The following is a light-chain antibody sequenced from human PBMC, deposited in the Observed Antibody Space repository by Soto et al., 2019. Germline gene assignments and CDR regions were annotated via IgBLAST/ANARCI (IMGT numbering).Light chain of an antibody. J-gene: IGLJ1*01. CDR3: SSYTSSNTYV. Sequence: QSVLTQPASVSGSPGQSITISCAGTSSDVGGYNYVSWYQQHPGEAPKLIIFEVSNRPSGVSNRFSASKSANTASLTISGLQTEDEADYFCSSYTSSNTYVFGTGTKVTVL. CDR2: EVS. V-gene: IGLV2-14*01. CDR1: SSDVGGYNY.